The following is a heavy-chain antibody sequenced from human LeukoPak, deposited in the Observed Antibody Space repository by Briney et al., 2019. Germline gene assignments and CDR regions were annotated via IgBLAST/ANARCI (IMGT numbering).Heavy chain of an antibody. V-gene: IGHV4-4*02. CDR2: IYRSGST. CDR3: ASLTADCSGGNCYRWFDP. J-gene: IGHJ5*02. D-gene: IGHD2-15*01. Sequence: SETLSLTCAVSGGSISSSNWWTWVRQPPGKGLEWIGEIYRSGSTNYSPSLKSRVTMSVDKSKNQFSLKLNSVTAADTAVYYCASLTADCSGGNCYRWFDPWGQGTLVTVSS. CDR1: GGSISSSNW.